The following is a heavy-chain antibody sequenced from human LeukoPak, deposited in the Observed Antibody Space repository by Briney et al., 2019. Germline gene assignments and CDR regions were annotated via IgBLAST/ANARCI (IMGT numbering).Heavy chain of an antibody. CDR3: ASWFYDSSGYYFSGFDP. CDR1: GYTFTSYD. D-gene: IGHD3-22*01. Sequence: ASVKVSCKASGYTFTSYDTNWVRQATGQGLEWMGWMNPNSGNTGYAQKFQGRVTMTRNTSISTAYMELSSLRSEDTAVYYCASWFYDSSGYYFSGFDPWGQGTLVTVSS. J-gene: IGHJ5*02. V-gene: IGHV1-8*01. CDR2: MNPNSGNT.